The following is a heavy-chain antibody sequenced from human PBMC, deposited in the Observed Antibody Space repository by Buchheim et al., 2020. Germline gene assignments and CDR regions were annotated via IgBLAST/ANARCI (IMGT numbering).Heavy chain of an antibody. D-gene: IGHD2-15*01. CDR3: ARALGYCSGGSCSPYYFDF. V-gene: IGHV1-46*03. CDR1: GYTFTNYY. CDR2: INPSSGST. Sequence: QVQLVQSGAEVKKPGASVKVSYKASGYTFTNYYMHWVRQAPGQGLEWMGIINPSSGSTTSAQKFQVRVTMTRDTTTSTVYMELTSLRSEDTAVYYCARALGYCSGGSCSPYYFDFWGQGTL. J-gene: IGHJ4*02.